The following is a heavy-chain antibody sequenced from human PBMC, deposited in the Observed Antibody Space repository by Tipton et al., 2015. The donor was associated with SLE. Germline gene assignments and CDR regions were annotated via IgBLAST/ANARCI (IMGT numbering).Heavy chain of an antibody. D-gene: IGHD6-19*01. Sequence: SLRLSCAASGFTFSNAWMSWVRQAPGKGLEWVGRIKSKTDGGTTDYAAPVKGRFTISRDDSKNTLYLQMNSLKTEDTAVYYCTTEGSSGWNGEYFQHWGQGTLVTVSS. J-gene: IGHJ1*01. CDR3: TTEGSSGWNGEYFQH. CDR1: GFTFSNAW. CDR2: IKSKTDGGTT. V-gene: IGHV3-15*01.